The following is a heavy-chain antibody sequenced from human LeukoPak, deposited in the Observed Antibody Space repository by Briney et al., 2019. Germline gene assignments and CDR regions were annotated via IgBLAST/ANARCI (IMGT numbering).Heavy chain of an antibody. CDR3: ASPNYYDSSGTIDY. V-gene: IGHV4-39*01. J-gene: IGHJ4*02. Sequence: ASETLSLTCTVSGGSISSSSYYWGWIRQPPGKGLEWIGSIYYSGSTYYNPSLKSRVTISVDTSKNQFSLKLSSVTAADTAVYYCASPNYYDSSGTIDYWGQGTLVTVSS. CDR1: GGSISSSSYY. CDR2: IYYSGST. D-gene: IGHD3-22*01.